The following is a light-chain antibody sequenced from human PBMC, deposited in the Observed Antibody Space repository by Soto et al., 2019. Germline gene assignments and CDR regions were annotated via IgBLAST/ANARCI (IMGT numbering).Light chain of an antibody. J-gene: IGKJ1*01. V-gene: IGKV3-20*01. Sequence: EIVLTQSPGTLSLSPRERATLSCRASQSVSNNYLAWYQQKPGQAPRLLIYGASSRATGIPDRFSGSGSGTEFTLTISRLEPEDFAVFYCQQYGSSPRTFGQGTRVEIK. CDR3: QQYGSSPRT. CDR1: QSVSNNY. CDR2: GAS.